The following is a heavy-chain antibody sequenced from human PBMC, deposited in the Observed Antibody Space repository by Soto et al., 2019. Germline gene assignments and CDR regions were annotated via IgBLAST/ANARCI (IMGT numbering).Heavy chain of an antibody. CDR2: INPNSGGT. CDR1: VYTFTGYH. CDR3: ARVADMDEFDY. J-gene: IGHJ4*02. D-gene: IGHD5-18*01. Sequence: GASVKVSCKASVYTFTGYHMHLVRQAPGQGLVWMGWINPNSGGTNYAQKFQGRVTMTRDTSISTAYMELSRLRSDDTAVYYCARVADMDEFDYWGPGTLVTFS. V-gene: IGHV1-2*02.